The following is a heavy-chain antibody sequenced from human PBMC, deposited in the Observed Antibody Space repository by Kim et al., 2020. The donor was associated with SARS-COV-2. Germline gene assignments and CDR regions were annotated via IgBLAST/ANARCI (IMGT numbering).Heavy chain of an antibody. CDR2: ISYDGSNK. D-gene: IGHD3-9*01. Sequence: GGSLRLSCAASGFTFSSYAMHWVRQAPGKGLEWVAVISYDGSNKYYADSVKGRFTISRDNSKNTLYLQMNSLRAEDTAVYYCARENTIFSYYFDYWGQGTLVTVSS. J-gene: IGHJ4*02. V-gene: IGHV3-30-3*01. CDR3: ARENTIFSYYFDY. CDR1: GFTFSSYA.